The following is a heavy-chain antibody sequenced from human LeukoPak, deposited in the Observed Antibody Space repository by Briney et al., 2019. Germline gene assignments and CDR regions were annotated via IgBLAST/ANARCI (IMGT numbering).Heavy chain of an antibody. V-gene: IGHV1-2*02. CDR3: ASLRYYYDSSGYYYFDY. D-gene: IGHD3-22*01. CDR2: INPNSGGT. CDR1: GYTFTSYD. Sequence: ASVKVSCKASGYTFTSYDINWVRQATGQGLEWMGWINPNSGGTNYAQKLQGRVTMTRDTSISTAYMELSRLRSDDTAVYYCASLRYYYDSSGYYYFDYWGQGTLVTVSS. J-gene: IGHJ4*02.